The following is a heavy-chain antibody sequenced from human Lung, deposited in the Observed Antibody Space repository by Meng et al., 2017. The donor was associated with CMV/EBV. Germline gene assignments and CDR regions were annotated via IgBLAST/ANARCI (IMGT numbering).Heavy chain of an antibody. CDR2: INHSGST. V-gene: IGHV4-34*01. CDR1: GGSFSGYC. Sequence: GSLRLSCAVYGGSFSGYCWSWIRQPPGKGLEWIGEINHSGSTNYNPSLKSRVTISVDTSKNQFSLKLSSVTAADTAVYYCARAGRSYGMDVWGQGTTVTVSS. CDR3: ARAGRSYGMDV. J-gene: IGHJ6*02.